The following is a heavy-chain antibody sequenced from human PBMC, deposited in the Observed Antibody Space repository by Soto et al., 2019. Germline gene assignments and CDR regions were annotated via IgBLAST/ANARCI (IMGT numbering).Heavy chain of an antibody. Sequence: HPGGSLSLSCAASGFTFSSYAMSWVRQAPGKGLEWVSAISGSGGSTYYADSVKGRFTISRDNSKNTLYLQMNSLRAEDTAVYYCAKSGAGDFIRFLEWLLLPAEYFQHWGQGTLVTVSS. CDR2: ISGSGGST. V-gene: IGHV3-23*01. D-gene: IGHD3-3*01. J-gene: IGHJ1*01. CDR3: AKSGAGDFIRFLEWLLLPAEYFQH. CDR1: GFTFSSYA.